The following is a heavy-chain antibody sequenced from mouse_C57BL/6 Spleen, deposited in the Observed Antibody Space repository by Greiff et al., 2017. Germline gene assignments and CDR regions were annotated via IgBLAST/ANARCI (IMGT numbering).Heavy chain of an antibody. J-gene: IGHJ4*01. CDR1: GYAFSSSW. Sequence: QVQLKESGPELVKPGASVKISCKASGYAFSSSWMNWVKQRPGKGLEWIGRIYPGDGDTNYNGKFKGKATLTADKSSSTAYMQLSSLTSEDSAVYFCARGLYSKDAMDYWGQGTSVTVSS. CDR3: ARGLYSKDAMDY. CDR2: IYPGDGDT. V-gene: IGHV1-82*01. D-gene: IGHD2-5*01.